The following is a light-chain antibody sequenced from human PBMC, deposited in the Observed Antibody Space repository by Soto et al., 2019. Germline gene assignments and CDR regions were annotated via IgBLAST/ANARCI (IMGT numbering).Light chain of an antibody. Sequence: QSVLTQPACVSGSPGQSITISCTGTRSDVGSYNLFSWYQQHPGKAPKLMIYEVSKRPSGVSNLFSGSKSGNTASLTISGFQAEDVSVYDSWSCASSSTPSYVFGPGTKVPV. CDR2: EVS. J-gene: IGLJ1*01. CDR1: RSDVGSYNL. V-gene: IGLV2-23*02. CDR3: WSCASSSTPSYV.